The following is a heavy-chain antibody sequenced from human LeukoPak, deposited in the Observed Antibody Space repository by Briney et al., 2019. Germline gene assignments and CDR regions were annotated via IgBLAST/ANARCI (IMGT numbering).Heavy chain of an antibody. CDR3: ARDIVVPVAGWFDP. CDR1: GFTFSSYS. Sequence: GGSLRLSCAASGFTFSSYSMNWVRQAPGKGLEWVSFISSSSSYIYYADSVKGRFTISRDNAKNSLYLQMNSLRAEDTAVYYCARDIVVPVAGWFDPWGQATLVTVSS. V-gene: IGHV3-21*01. CDR2: ISSSSSYI. J-gene: IGHJ5*02. D-gene: IGHD2-15*01.